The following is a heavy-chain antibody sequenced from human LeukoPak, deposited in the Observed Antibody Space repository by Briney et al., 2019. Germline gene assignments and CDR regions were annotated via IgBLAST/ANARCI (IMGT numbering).Heavy chain of an antibody. CDR3: TRGKNQFGGELWPDP. Sequence: PGGSLRLSCEASGFPFSNYYMTWVRQAPGKGLEWVASIRQDGSDTYYGDSVKGRFTVSRDNAKNSLFLEMNSLRGDDTAVYYCTRGKNQFGGELWPDPWGEGTLVTVSS. J-gene: IGHJ5*02. D-gene: IGHD2-21*01. CDR1: GFPFSNYY. V-gene: IGHV3-7*01. CDR2: IRQDGSDT.